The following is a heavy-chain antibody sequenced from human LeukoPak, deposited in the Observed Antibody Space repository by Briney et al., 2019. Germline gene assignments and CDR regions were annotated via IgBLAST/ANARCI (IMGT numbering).Heavy chain of an antibody. CDR3: ARHPGYSSSWSDY. CDR1: GGSISSSSYY. Sequence: SETLSLTCTVSGGSISSSSYYWGWIRQPPGKGLEWIGSIYYSGSTYYNPYLKSRVTISVDTSKSQFSLKLSSVTAADTAAYYCARHPGYSSSWSDYWGQGTLVTVSS. CDR2: IYYSGST. V-gene: IGHV4-39*01. D-gene: IGHD6-13*01. J-gene: IGHJ4*02.